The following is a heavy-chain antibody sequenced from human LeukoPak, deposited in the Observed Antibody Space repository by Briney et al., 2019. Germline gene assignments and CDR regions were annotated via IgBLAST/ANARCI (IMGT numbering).Heavy chain of an antibody. D-gene: IGHD2-2*01. Sequence: SETLSLTCTVSGYSISSCYYWGWIRQPPGKGLEWIGTIYHTGSTYYNPSLKSRVTISVDTSKNQFSLKLSSVTAADTAVYYCARNYCGSTSCYLGNWGQGTLVTVSS. V-gene: IGHV4-38-2*02. CDR3: ARNYCGSTSCYLGN. J-gene: IGHJ4*02. CDR2: IYHTGST. CDR1: GYSISSCYY.